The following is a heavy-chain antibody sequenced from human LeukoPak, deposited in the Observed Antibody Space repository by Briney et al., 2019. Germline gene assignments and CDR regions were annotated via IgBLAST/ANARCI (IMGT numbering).Heavy chain of an antibody. J-gene: IGHJ4*02. CDR3: ARGTSMAGTQEFDY. CDR1: GFTFSAYS. V-gene: IGHV3-21*01. Sequence: GGSLRLSCAASGFTFSAYSMNWVRQAPGKGLEWVSSISSSSSYMYYAESVKGRFTISRDNAKNSMFLQMNSLRAEDTAVYYCARGTSMAGTQEFDYWGQGTLVTVSS. D-gene: IGHD6-19*01. CDR2: ISSSSSYM.